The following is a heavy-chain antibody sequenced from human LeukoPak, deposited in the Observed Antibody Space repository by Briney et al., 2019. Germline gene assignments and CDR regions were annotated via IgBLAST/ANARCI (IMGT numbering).Heavy chain of an antibody. D-gene: IGHD5-18*01. CDR1: GGSISSSSYY. V-gene: IGHV4-39*01. CDR3: ARTKLGYSYRYFDY. CDR2: IYYSGST. J-gene: IGHJ4*02. Sequence: SETLSLTCTVSGGSISSSSYYWGWIRQPPGKGLEWIGSIYYSGSTYYNPSLKSRVTISVDTSKNQFSLKLSSVTAADTAAYYCARTKLGYSYRYFDYWGQGTLVTVSS.